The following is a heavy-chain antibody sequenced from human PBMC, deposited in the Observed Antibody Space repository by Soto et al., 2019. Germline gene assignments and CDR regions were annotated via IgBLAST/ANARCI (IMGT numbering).Heavy chain of an antibody. V-gene: IGHV4-30-2*01. CDR3: ARASDDFWSGYRGGIDV. CDR2: IYHSGST. J-gene: IGHJ6*02. D-gene: IGHD3-3*01. CDR1: GGSISSGGYS. Sequence: QLQLQESGSGLVKPSQTLSLTCAVSGGSISSGGYSWSWIRQPPGKGLEWIGYIYHSGSTYYNPSLKSRVTISVDRSKNQFSLKLSSVAAADTAVYYCARASDDFWSGYRGGIDVWGQGTTVTVSS.